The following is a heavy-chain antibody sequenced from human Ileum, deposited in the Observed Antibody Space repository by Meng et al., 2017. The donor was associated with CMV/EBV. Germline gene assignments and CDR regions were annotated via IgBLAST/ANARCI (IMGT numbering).Heavy chain of an antibody. D-gene: IGHD2-15*01. CDR2: INHSGST. Sequence: QWQLQQWGAGLLKPSETLSLTCAVYGGSFSGYYWSWIRQPPGKGLEWIGEINHSGSTNYNPSLKSRVTISVDTSKNQFSLKLSSVTAADTAVYYCARGVAGGPFDYWGQGTLVTVSS. CDR3: ARGVAGGPFDY. J-gene: IGHJ4*02. V-gene: IGHV4-34*01. CDR1: GGSFSGYY.